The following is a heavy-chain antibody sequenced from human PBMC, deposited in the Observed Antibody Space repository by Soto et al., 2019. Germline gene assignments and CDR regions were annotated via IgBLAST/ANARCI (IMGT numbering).Heavy chain of an antibody. CDR1: GFTFSNTW. CDR2: INSDGTTT. J-gene: IGHJ6*02. D-gene: IGHD2-2*01. CDR3: AKDGSYAQPV. Sequence: EVQLVVSGGGLVQPGGSLRLSCAASGFTFSNTWMHWVRQAPGKGLVWVSHINSDGTTTTYADSVKGRFTISRDNAKNTVHLPINSLRAGDTAVYYCAKDGSYAQPVWGQGTAVTVSS. V-gene: IGHV3-74*01.